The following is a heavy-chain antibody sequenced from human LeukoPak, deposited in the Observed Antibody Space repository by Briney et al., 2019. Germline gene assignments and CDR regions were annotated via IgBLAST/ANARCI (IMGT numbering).Heavy chain of an antibody. Sequence: PSETLSLTCSVSGGSISSTSKYWGWIRQPPGKGLEWIGSIYYSGDTYYDPSLRSRVIISVDTSKNQFSLKLTSVTAADTAVYYCARSSAAEGPTHNWFGPWGQGTLVTVPS. V-gene: IGHV4-39*01. CDR2: IYYSGDT. CDR1: GGSISSTSKY. CDR3: ARSSAAEGPTHNWFGP. D-gene: IGHD6-13*01. J-gene: IGHJ5*02.